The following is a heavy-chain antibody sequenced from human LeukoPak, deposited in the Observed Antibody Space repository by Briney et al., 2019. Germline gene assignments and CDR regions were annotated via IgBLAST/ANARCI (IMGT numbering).Heavy chain of an antibody. D-gene: IGHD3-22*01. Sequence: GGSLRLSCTASGFTFSSFAMSWVRQAPGKGLEWVSAMSGSGGMTYSADSVKGRFTMSRDNSKNTMYLQMISLRAEDTAIYYCAKGPFFYYDSSGYNYFDFWGQGTLVTVSS. CDR3: AKGPFFYYDSSGYNYFDF. CDR1: GFTFSSFA. CDR2: MSGSGGMT. J-gene: IGHJ4*02. V-gene: IGHV3-23*01.